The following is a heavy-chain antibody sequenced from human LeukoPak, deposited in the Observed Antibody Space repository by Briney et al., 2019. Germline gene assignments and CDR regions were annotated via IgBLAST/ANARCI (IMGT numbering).Heavy chain of an antibody. CDR1: GGSISSYY. J-gene: IGHJ4*02. V-gene: IGHV4-59*01. CDR2: IYYSGST. D-gene: IGHD6-19*01. Sequence: PSETLSLTCTVSGGSISSYYWSWIRQPPGKGLEWIGYIYYSGSTNYNPSLKSRVTISVDTSKNQFSLNLSSVTAADTAVYYCARSGGSSGWYYFDNWGQGTLVTVSS. CDR3: ARSGGSSGWYYFDN.